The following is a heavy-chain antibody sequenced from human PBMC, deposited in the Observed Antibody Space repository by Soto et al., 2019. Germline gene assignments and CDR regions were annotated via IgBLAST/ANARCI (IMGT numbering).Heavy chain of an antibody. V-gene: IGHV1-69*13. Sequence: SVKVSCKASGGTFSSYAISWVRQAPGQGLEWMGGIIPIFGTANYAQKFQGRVTITADESTSTAYMGLSSLRSEDTAVYYCARDPGYCSGGSCYWSYYYGMDVWGQGTTVTVSS. J-gene: IGHJ6*02. CDR3: ARDPGYCSGGSCYWSYYYGMDV. D-gene: IGHD2-15*01. CDR1: GGTFSSYA. CDR2: IIPIFGTA.